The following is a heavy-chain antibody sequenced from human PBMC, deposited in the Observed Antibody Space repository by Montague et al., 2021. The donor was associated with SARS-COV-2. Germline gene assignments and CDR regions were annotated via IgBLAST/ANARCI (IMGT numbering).Heavy chain of an antibody. V-gene: IGHV3-13*04. J-gene: IGHJ4*02. D-gene: IGHD3-22*01. CDR3: ARGDSSGYYYLFDY. Sequence: SRRLSCAASGFTFSSYDMHWVRQATGKGLEWVSAIGTAGDTYYPGSVKGRFTISRENAKNSLYLQMNSLRAGDTAVYYCARGDSSGYYYLFDYWGQGTLVTVSS. CDR2: IGTAGDT. CDR1: GFTFSSYD.